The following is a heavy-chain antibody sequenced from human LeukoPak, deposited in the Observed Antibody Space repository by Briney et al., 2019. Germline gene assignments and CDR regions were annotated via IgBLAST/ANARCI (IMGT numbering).Heavy chain of an antibody. V-gene: IGHV1-18*01. CDR2: ISAYNGNT. CDR3: ARDRSRHCSSTSCYDAFDI. D-gene: IGHD2-2*01. CDR1: GYTFTSYG. J-gene: IGHJ3*02. Sequence: ASVKVSCKASGYTFTSYGISWVRQAPGQGLEWMGWISAYNGNTNYAQKLQGRVTMTTDTSTSTAYMELRSLRSDDTAVYYCARDRSRHCSSTSCYDAFDIWGQGTMVTVSS.